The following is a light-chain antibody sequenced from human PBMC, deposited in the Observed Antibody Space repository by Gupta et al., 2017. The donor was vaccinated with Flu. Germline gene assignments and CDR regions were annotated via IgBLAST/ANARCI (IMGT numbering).Light chain of an antibody. CDR2: GTN. CDR3: AAWDDSLNGPKV. Sequence: QSVLTQPPSASGTPGPRVTISCFGSSSNIGTNTVSWYQQFPGTAPRLLIFGTNQRPSGVPDRFSGSKSGTSASLAISGLQSDDEATFYCAAWDDSLNGPKVFGGGTTLTVL. V-gene: IGLV1-44*01. CDR1: SSNIGTNT. J-gene: IGLJ3*02.